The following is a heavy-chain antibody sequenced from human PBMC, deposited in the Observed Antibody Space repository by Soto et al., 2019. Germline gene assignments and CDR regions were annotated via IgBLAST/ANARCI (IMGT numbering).Heavy chain of an antibody. V-gene: IGHV3-53*01. CDR1: GLSVINNY. CDR2: AFAGGDI. Sequence: EVELVESGGGLIQPGGSLRLSCAASGLSVINNYMSWVRQAPGKGLEWVSIAFAGGDIYYADSVKGRFAISRDNARNTLFLQMNSLSAEDTAVYYCARGDFDLWGRGTLVTVSS. CDR3: ARGDFDL. J-gene: IGHJ4*02.